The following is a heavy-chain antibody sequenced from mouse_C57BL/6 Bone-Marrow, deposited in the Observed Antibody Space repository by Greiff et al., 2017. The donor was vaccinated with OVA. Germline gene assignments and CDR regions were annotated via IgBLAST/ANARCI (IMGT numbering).Heavy chain of an antibody. CDR1: GYTFTSYW. J-gene: IGHJ4*01. CDR2: INPSSGYT. D-gene: IGHD2-4*01. Sequence: VQVVESGAELAKPGASVKLSCKASGYTFTSYWMHWVKQRPGQGLEWIGYINPSSGYTKYNQKFKDKATLTADKSSSTAYMQLSSLTYEDSAVYYCARAPYDYDGGAYAMDYWGQGTSVTVSS. V-gene: IGHV1-7*01. CDR3: ARAPYDYDGGAYAMDY.